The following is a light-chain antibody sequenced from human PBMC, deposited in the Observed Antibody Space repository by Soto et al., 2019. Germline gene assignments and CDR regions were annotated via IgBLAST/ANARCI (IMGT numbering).Light chain of an antibody. CDR2: NVG. J-gene: IGLJ1*01. Sequence: QSALTQPASVSGSPGQSITISSTGTSSDVGGYNYVSWYQQHPGKAPKLMIYNVGNRPSGVSNRFSASKSGNTASLTISGFQAEDEADYYCSSYTSSSTPYVFGTGTKLTVL. CDR3: SSYTSSSTPYV. CDR1: SSDVGGYNY. V-gene: IGLV2-14*01.